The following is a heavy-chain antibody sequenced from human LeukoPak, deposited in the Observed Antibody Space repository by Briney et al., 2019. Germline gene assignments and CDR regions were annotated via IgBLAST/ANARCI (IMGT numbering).Heavy chain of an antibody. J-gene: IGHJ4*02. D-gene: IGHD4-17*01. CDR2: ISAYNGNT. Sequence: ASVKVSCKASGYTFTSYGISWVRQAPGQGLEWMGWISAYNGNTNYAQKLQGRVTMTTDTSTSTAYMELRSLRSDDTAVYYCAREPQADGDYDEYYFDYWGQGTLVTVSS. CDR1: GYTFTSYG. CDR3: AREPQADGDYDEYYFDY. V-gene: IGHV1-18*01.